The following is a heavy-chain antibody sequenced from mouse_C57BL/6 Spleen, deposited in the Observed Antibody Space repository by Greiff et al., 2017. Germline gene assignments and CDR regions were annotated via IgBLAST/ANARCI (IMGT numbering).Heavy chain of an antibody. Sequence: QVQLQQSGTELVKPGASVKLSCKASGYTFTSYWMHWVKQRPGQGLEWIGNINPSNGGTNYNEKFKSKATLTVDKSSSTAYMQLSSLTSEDSAVYYCARSGWRGLTGQGFAYWGQGTLVTVSA. V-gene: IGHV1-53*01. CDR2: INPSNGGT. CDR1: GYTFTSYW. D-gene: IGHD3-2*02. J-gene: IGHJ3*01. CDR3: ARSGWRGLTGQGFAY.